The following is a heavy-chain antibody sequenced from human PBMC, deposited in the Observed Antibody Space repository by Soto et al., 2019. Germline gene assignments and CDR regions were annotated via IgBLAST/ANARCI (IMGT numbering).Heavy chain of an antibody. CDR1: GGSISSGGYY. CDR2: IYYSGST. Sequence: SETLSLTCTGSGGSISSGGYYWSWIRQHPGKGLEWIGYIYYSGSTYYNPSLKSRVTISVDTSKNQFSLKLSSVTAADTAVYYCALAVDGTYYYYYGMDVWGQGTTVTVSS. CDR3: ALAVDGTYYYYYGMDV. V-gene: IGHV4-31*03. D-gene: IGHD6-19*01. J-gene: IGHJ6*02.